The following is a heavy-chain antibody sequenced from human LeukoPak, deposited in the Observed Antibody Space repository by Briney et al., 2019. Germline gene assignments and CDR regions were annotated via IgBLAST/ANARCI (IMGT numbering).Heavy chain of an antibody. D-gene: IGHD5-18*01. CDR2: MKEDGSEK. CDR3: AKTSGYNYGSFDY. CDR1: GFTFSDYW. J-gene: IGHJ4*02. V-gene: IGHV3-7*03. Sequence: GGSLRLSCAASGFTFSDYWMNWVRQAPGKGLEWVANMKEDGSEKYCVDCVKGRFTISRDNAKNSLYLQMNTLRPEDTALYYCAKTSGYNYGSFDYWGQGTLVTVSS.